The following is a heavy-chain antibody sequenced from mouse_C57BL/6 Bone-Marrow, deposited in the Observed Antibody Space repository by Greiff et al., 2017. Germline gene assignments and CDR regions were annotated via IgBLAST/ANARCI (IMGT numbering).Heavy chain of an antibody. Sequence: VKLQQPGAELVKPGASVKMSCKASGYTFTSYWITWVKQRPGQGLEWIGDIYPGSGSTNYNEKFKSKATLTVDTSSSTAYMPLSSLTSEDSAVYYCARDYYGNFYFDYWGQGTTLTVSS. CDR2: IYPGSGST. V-gene: IGHV1-55*01. D-gene: IGHD2-1*01. CDR3: ARDYYGNFYFDY. J-gene: IGHJ2*01. CDR1: GYTFTSYW.